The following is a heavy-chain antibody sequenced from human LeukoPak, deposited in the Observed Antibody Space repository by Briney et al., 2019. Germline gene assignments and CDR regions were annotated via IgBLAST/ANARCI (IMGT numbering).Heavy chain of an antibody. Sequence: AGGSLRLSCAASGFTFDDYAMHWVRQAPGKGLEWVSGISWNSGNIGYADSVKGRFTISRDNAKNSLYLQMNSLRAEDTALYYCAKDMKYSSGWYYAFDIWGQGTMVTVSS. CDR2: ISWNSGNI. J-gene: IGHJ3*02. CDR3: AKDMKYSSGWYYAFDI. V-gene: IGHV3-9*01. D-gene: IGHD6-19*01. CDR1: GFTFDDYA.